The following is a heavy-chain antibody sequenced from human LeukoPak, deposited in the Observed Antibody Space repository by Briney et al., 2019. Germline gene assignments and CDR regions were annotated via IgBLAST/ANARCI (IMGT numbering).Heavy chain of an antibody. J-gene: IGHJ2*01. Sequence: PGGSLRLSCAASGFTFSSYGMHWVRQAPGKGLEWVAVISYDGSNKYYADSVKGRFTISRDNSKNTLYLQMNSLRAEDTAVYYCARGSRYGDYGLRYFDLWGRGTLVTVSS. V-gene: IGHV3-30*03. CDR1: GFTFSSYG. D-gene: IGHD4-17*01. CDR3: ARGSRYGDYGLRYFDL. CDR2: ISYDGSNK.